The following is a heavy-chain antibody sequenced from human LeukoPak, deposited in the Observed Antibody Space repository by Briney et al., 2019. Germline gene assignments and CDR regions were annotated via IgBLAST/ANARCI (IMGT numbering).Heavy chain of an antibody. CDR3: ARAYYSHGIAAAGAPDY. CDR2: ISSSSSYI. D-gene: IGHD6-13*01. CDR1: GFTFSSYG. J-gene: IGHJ4*02. Sequence: GGSLRLSCAASGFTFSSYGMNWVRQAPGKGLEWVSSISSSSSYIYYADSVKGRFTISRDNAKNSLYLQMNSLRAEDTAVYYCARAYYSHGIAAAGAPDYWGQGTLVTVSS. V-gene: IGHV3-21*01.